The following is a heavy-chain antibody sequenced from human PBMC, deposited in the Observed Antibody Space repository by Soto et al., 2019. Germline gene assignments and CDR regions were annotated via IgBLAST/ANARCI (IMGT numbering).Heavy chain of an antibody. J-gene: IGHJ6*03. V-gene: IGHV3-21*01. D-gene: IGHD3-10*01. Sequence: EVQLVESGGGLVKPGGSLRLSCAASGFTFNSYSMHWVRQAPGKGLEWVSSISSSSSYIYYADSVKGRFTISRDNAKNTLYQQMNSLRAEDTAVYYCARDAFCYTPGITMVRGVGCYMDVWGKGTTVTVSS. CDR1: GFTFNSYS. CDR3: ARDAFCYTPGITMVRGVGCYMDV. CDR2: ISSSSSYI.